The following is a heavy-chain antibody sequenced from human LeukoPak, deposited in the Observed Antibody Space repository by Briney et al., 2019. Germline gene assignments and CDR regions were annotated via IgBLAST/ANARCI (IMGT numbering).Heavy chain of an antibody. D-gene: IGHD6-6*01. CDR1: GATFASFA. CDR2: IIPIFGTT. Sequence: GPSLKSPGKPFGATFASFAISWGQQPPGQGLEWMGGIIPIFGTTNYAQKFQGRVTITADESTSTAYMELSSLRSEDTAVYFCARSHYSSYWDNGPHYYYYYMDVWGKGTTVTVSS. V-gene: IGHV1-69*13. CDR3: ARSHYSSYWDNGPHYYYYYMDV. J-gene: IGHJ6*03.